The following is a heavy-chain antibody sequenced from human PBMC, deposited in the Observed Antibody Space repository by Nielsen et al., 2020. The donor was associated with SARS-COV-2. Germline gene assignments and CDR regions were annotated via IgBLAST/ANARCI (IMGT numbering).Heavy chain of an antibody. CDR3: AGHGDYVAY. D-gene: IGHD4-17*01. J-gene: IGHJ4*02. CDR1: GFTFDDYA. V-gene: IGHV3-9*01. CDR2: ISWNSGSI. Sequence: GGSLRLSCAASGFTFDDYAMHWVRQAPGKGLEWVSGISWNSGSIGYADSVKGRFTISRDNAKNSPYLQMNSLRAEDTALYYCAGHGDYVAYWGQGTLVTVSS.